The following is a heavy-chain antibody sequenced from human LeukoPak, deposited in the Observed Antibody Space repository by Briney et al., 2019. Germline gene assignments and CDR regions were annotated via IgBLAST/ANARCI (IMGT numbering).Heavy chain of an antibody. J-gene: IGHJ6*03. Sequence: ASVKVSCKASGYTCTDYYMHWVRQAPGQGLEWMGWLNPNSGDTKYVQKFQGRVTMTRDTSISTAYMELSRLRSDDTAVYYCARDGPYSSSSEYYYYMDVWGKGTTVTVSS. CDR1: GYTCTDYY. D-gene: IGHD6-6*01. CDR3: ARDGPYSSSSEYYYYMDV. CDR2: LNPNSGDT. V-gene: IGHV1-2*02.